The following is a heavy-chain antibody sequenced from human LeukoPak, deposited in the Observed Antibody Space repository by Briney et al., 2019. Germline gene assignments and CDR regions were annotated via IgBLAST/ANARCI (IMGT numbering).Heavy chain of an antibody. CDR3: ARGILGRYYFDY. Sequence: QSSETLSLTCTVSGGSISSYYWSWIRQPPGKGVEWIGYIYYSGSTNYNPSLKSRVTISVDTSKNQFSLKLTSVTAADTAVYYCARGILGRYYFDYWGQGTLVTVSS. J-gene: IGHJ4*02. V-gene: IGHV4-59*01. D-gene: IGHD3-3*02. CDR2: IYYSGST. CDR1: GGSISSYY.